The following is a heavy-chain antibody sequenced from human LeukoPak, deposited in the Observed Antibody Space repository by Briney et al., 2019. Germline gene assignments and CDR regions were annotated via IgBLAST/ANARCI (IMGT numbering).Heavy chain of an antibody. V-gene: IGHV1-69*10. CDR3: ARANLGRPVGHCSGGSCYSDSSWFDP. CDR2: IIAIFGIA. CDR1: GGTFIIYA. J-gene: IGHJ5*02. D-gene: IGHD2-15*01. Sequence: AVRVSSMDSGGTFIIYAISWGRQAPGQGVEKMGQIIAIFGIANYTQKFQGRVTITADKSTSTAYVELSSLRSEDTAVYYCARANLGRPVGHCSGGSCYSDSSWFDPWGQGTLVTVSS.